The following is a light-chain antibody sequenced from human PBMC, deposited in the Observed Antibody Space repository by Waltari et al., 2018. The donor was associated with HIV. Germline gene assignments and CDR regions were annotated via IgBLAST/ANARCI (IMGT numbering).Light chain of an antibody. CDR3: SSYTSSNTLVV. J-gene: IGLJ2*01. CDR1: SSDVGGHNY. V-gene: IGLV2-14*01. CDR2: EVS. Sequence: QSALTQPASVSGSPGQSITISCTGPSSDVGGHNYVSWYQQHPGKAPKLMIYEVSNRPSGVSNRFSGSKSGNTASLTISGLQAEDEADYYCSSYTSSNTLVVFGGGTKLTVL.